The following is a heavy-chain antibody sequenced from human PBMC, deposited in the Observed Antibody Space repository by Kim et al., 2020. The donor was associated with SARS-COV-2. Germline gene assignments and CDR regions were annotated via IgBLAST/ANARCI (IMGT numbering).Heavy chain of an antibody. CDR1: GFAFSSCA. CDR2: ILSGDTTT. V-gene: IGHV3-23*03. D-gene: IGHD1-1*01. J-gene: IGHJ4*02. CDR3: AKGMRGSTTTVFDY. Sequence: GGSLRLSCAASGFAFSSCAMSWVRQAPGKGLEWVSVILSGDTTTYYADSVQGRFTMSRDNSKNTLYLQMDSLRAEDTAVYYCAKGMRGSTTTVFDYWGQGTLVTVSS.